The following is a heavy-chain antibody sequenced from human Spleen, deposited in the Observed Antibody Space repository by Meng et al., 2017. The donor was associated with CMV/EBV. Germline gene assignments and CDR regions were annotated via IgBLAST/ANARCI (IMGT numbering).Heavy chain of an antibody. V-gene: IGHV3-21*01. Sequence: GESLKISCAASGFTFSSYSMNWVRQAPGKGLEWVSSISSSSSYIYYADSVKGRFTISRDNAKNSLYLQMNSLRAEDTAVYYCARSPGRYCTRASCPQYYYYGLDAWGQGTTVTVSS. D-gene: IGHD2-2*01. CDR1: GFTFSSYS. J-gene: IGHJ6*02. CDR3: ARSPGRYCTRASCPQYYYYGLDA. CDR2: ISSSSSYI.